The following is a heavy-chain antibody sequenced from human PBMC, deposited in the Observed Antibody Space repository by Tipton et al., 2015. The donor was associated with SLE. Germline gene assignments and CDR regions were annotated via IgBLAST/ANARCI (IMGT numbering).Heavy chain of an antibody. V-gene: IGHV3-48*03. CDR3: AKKISGTMSTAMDV. D-gene: IGHD1-7*01. CDR2: ISSSGSTI. CDR1: GFTFSGYE. J-gene: IGHJ6*02. Sequence: SLRLSCEASGFTFSGYEMNWVRQAPGKGLEWVSYISSSGSTIYYADSVKGRFTISRDNAKNSLYLQMNSLRTEDTAVYYCAKKISGTMSTAMDVWGQGTTVTVSS.